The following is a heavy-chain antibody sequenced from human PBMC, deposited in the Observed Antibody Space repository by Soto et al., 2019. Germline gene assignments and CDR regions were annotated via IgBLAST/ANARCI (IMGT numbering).Heavy chain of an antibody. Sequence: WGSLRLSCAASGFTFSDYYMSWIRQAPGKGLEWVSYISSSSSYTNYADSVKGRFTISRDNAKNSLYPQMNSLRAEDTAVYYCARDTSNFYFDYWGQGNLVTVSS. V-gene: IGHV3-11*06. CDR2: ISSSSSYT. D-gene: IGHD7-27*01. CDR1: GFTFSDYY. CDR3: ARDTSNFYFDY. J-gene: IGHJ4*02.